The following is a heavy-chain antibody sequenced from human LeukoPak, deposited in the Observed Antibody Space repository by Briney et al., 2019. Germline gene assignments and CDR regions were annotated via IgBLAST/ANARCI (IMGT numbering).Heavy chain of an antibody. Sequence: GGSLRLSCAASGFTFSSYAMSWVRQAPGKGLEWVSAISGSGGSTYYADSVKGRFTISRDNSKKSLYLQMNSVRAEDTALYYCAKDSLAVAGESYFDYWGQGTLVTVSS. CDR3: AKDSLAVAGESYFDY. V-gene: IGHV3-23*01. CDR1: GFTFSSYA. D-gene: IGHD6-19*01. J-gene: IGHJ4*02. CDR2: ISGSGGST.